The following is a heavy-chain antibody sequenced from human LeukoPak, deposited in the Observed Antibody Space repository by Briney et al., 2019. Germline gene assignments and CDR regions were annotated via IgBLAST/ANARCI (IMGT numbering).Heavy chain of an antibody. CDR3: AKGDWGDS. V-gene: IGHV3-23*01. D-gene: IGHD7-27*01. CDR2: ISDSGGYT. J-gene: IGHJ4*02. Sequence: PGGSLRLSCAASGFTFSSYGMTWVRQAPGKGLEWVSGISDSGGYTAYADSVKGRFTISRDNSKNTLYLQMNSLRAEDTAVYYCAKGDWGDSWGQGTLVTVSS. CDR1: GFTFSSYG.